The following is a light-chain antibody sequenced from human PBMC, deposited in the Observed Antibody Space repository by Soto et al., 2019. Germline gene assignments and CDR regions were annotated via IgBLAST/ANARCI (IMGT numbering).Light chain of an antibody. CDR2: GAS. Sequence: EIVLTQSPGILSLSPGERATLSCRASQSISSTYLTWYQHKPGQAPRLLIYGASSRATGITDRFNGGGSGTDFTLTISRLEPEDFAVYYCQQYGNSPTFGQGTKVEIK. V-gene: IGKV3-20*01. J-gene: IGKJ1*01. CDR3: QQYGNSPT. CDR1: QSISSTY.